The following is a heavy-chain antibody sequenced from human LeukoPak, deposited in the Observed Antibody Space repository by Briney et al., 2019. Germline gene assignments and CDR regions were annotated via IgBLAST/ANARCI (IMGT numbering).Heavy chain of an antibody. J-gene: IGHJ4*02. CDR2: ISGAGSSK. CDR3: ARESTSSFTPYFDY. CDR1: GFMFSYFT. D-gene: IGHD2-2*01. V-gene: IGHV3-21*06. Sequence: GGSLRLSCTASGFMFSYFTMNWVRQATGKGLEWVSSISGAGSSKYYADSVKGRFTISRDNAKNSLHLQMNSLRAEDTAVYYCARESTSSFTPYFDYWGQGTLVTVSS.